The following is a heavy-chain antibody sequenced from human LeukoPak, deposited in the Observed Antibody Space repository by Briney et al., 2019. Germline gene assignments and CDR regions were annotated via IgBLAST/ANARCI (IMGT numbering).Heavy chain of an antibody. CDR3: ARDFTAADTYYYYGMDV. CDR1: GFTFSSYN. D-gene: IGHD6-13*01. Sequence: GGSLRLSCAASGFTFSSYNINWVRQAPGKGLEWVASISSSSTYIYYADSVKGRFTISRDNAKNSLYLQMNSLRAEDTAVYYCARDFTAADTYYYYGMDVWGQGTTVTVSS. V-gene: IGHV3-21*01. J-gene: IGHJ6*02. CDR2: ISSSSTYI.